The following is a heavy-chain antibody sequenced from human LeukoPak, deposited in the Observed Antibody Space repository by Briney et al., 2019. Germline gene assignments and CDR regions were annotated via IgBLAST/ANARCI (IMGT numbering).Heavy chain of an antibody. CDR2: ISSSSSYI. J-gene: IGHJ3*02. D-gene: IGHD6-19*01. CDR3: ARVREWLVRDAFDI. V-gene: IGHV3-21*01. CDR1: GFTFSSYS. Sequence: GGSLRLSCAASGFTFSSYSMNWVRQAPGKGLEWVSSISSSSSYIYYADSVKGRFTISRDNAKNSLYLQMNSLRAEDTAVYYCARVREWLVRDAFDIWGQGTMVTVSS.